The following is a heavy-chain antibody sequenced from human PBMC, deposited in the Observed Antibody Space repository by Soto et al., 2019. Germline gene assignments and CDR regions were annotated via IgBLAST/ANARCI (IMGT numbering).Heavy chain of an antibody. J-gene: IGHJ6*02. CDR1: GFTFSGSA. CDR3: TRLLIVVATSTEKGPYGMDV. CDR2: IRSKANSYAT. Sequence: EVQLVESGGGLVQPGGSLKLSCAASGFTFSGSAMHWVRQASGKGLEWVGRIRSKANSYATAYAASVKGRFTISRDDSKNTAYLQMNSLKTEDTAVYYCTRLLIVVATSTEKGPYGMDVWGQGTTVTVSS. D-gene: IGHD1-26*01. V-gene: IGHV3-73*02.